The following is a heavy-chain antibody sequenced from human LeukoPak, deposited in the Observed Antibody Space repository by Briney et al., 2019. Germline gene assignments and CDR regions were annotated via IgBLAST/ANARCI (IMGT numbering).Heavy chain of an antibody. CDR3: ARDRNRGYRYSDY. J-gene: IGHJ4*02. Sequence: SETLSLTCTVSGGSISISSYYWGWIRQPPGKGLEWIGYIYYSGSTNYNPSLKSRVTISVDTSKNQFSLKLSSVTAADTAVYYCARDRNRGYRYSDYWGQGTLVTVSS. CDR2: IYYSGST. CDR1: GGSISISSYY. V-gene: IGHV4-61*01. D-gene: IGHD1-14*01.